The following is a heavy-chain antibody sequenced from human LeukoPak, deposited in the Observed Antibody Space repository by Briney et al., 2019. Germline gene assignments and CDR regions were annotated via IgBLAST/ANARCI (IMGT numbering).Heavy chain of an antibody. CDR2: MNPNSGNT. J-gene: IGHJ6*03. D-gene: IGHD2-2*01. V-gene: IGHV1-8*01. CDR3: ARAKPYYSSTSWFSYYYYMDV. Sequence: ASVTVSCKASGYTFTSYDTNWVRQVTGQGLEWMGWMNPNSGNTGYAQKFQGRVTMTMNTSINTAYMELSSPRSEDTAVYYCARAKPYYSSTSWFSYYYYMDVWGQGTTVTVSS. CDR1: GYTFTSYD.